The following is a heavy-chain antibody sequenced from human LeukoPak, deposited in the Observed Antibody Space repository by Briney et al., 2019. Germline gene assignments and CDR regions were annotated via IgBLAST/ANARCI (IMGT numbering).Heavy chain of an antibody. CDR1: GFTFSNYW. Sequence: PGGSLRLSCAASGFTFSNYWMSWVRQAPGKGLEWVANIKRDGSEKYYVDSVKGRFTISRDNAKNSLYLQMNSLRAEDTAVYYCARLSLDYWGQGTLVTVSS. D-gene: IGHD3-3*02. CDR3: ARLSLDY. J-gene: IGHJ4*02. CDR2: IKRDGSEK. V-gene: IGHV3-7*01.